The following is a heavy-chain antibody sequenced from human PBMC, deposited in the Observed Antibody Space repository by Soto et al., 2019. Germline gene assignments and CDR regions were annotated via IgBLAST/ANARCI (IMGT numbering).Heavy chain of an antibody. CDR3: VREGGGRYSPGFFDL. J-gene: IGHJ3*01. D-gene: IGHD6-19*01. Sequence: GESLKISCTTSGFTFNNYAMNLVRQAPGKGLEWVSFISGSGGSAYYADSVQGRFTISRDNSRNTLYLQMNSLRAEDTAIYSCVREGGGRYSPGFFDLWGRGTKVTVS. CDR2: ISGSGGSA. V-gene: IGHV3-23*01. CDR1: GFTFNNYA.